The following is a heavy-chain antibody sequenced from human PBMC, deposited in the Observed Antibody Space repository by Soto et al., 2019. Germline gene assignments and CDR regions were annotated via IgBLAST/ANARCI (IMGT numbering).Heavy chain of an antibody. J-gene: IGHJ4*02. CDR2: IYHSGST. D-gene: IGHD3-22*01. CDR1: GDSISSGDYY. CDR3: ARSPSDESSGYLDNFDF. Sequence: SETLSLTCTVFGDSISSGDYYWNWIRQHPGKGLEWIGYIYHSGSTYYNPSLKSRGTISVDTSKNQFFLNLNSVTAADTAIYYCARSPSDESSGYLDNFDFWGRGTLVTVSS. V-gene: IGHV4-31*03.